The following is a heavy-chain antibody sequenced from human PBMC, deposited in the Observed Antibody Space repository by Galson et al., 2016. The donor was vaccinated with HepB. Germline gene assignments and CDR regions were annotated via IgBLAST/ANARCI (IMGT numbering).Heavy chain of an antibody. Sequence: SLRLSCAASGFSVSKFYLIWVRQAPGEGLEWISTIYNDGSTHYADSVRGRSTFSRDNSKNTLYLQMNNLRADDTAVYYCARDFQYESRGFAYKRPFDYWGQGTLVTVAS. CDR2: IYNDGST. V-gene: IGHV3-53*01. D-gene: IGHD3-22*01. J-gene: IGHJ4*02. CDR1: GFSVSKFY. CDR3: ARDFQYESRGFAYKRPFDY.